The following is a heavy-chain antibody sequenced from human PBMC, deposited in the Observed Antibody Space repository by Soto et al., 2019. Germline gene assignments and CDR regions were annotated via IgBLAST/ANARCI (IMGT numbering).Heavy chain of an antibody. D-gene: IGHD2-2*01. V-gene: IGHV3-23*01. J-gene: IGHJ6*02. CDR1: GFTFSSYA. CDR2: ISGSGGST. Sequence: EVQLLESGGGLVQPGGSLRLSCAASGFTFSSYAMSWVRQAPGKGLEWVSAISGSGGSTYYADSAKGRFTISRDNSKNTLYLQMNSLRAEDTAVYYCAFCTSHYYYYGMDVWGQGTTVTVSS. CDR3: AFCTSHYYYYGMDV.